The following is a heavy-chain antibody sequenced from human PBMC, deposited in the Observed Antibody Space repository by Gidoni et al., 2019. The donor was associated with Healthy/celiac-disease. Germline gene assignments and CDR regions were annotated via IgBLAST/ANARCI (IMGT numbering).Heavy chain of an antibody. J-gene: IGHJ4*02. Sequence: EVQLVESGGGLVQPVGSLRLSCAASGFTFSSYDMHWVRQATGKGLEWVSAIGTAGDTYYPGSVKGRFTIARENAKNSLYLQRNSLRAGDTAVYYCARGGSSWAFDYWGQGTLVTVSS. CDR2: IGTAGDT. V-gene: IGHV3-13*04. CDR1: GFTFSSYD. CDR3: ARGGSSWAFDY. D-gene: IGHD6-13*01.